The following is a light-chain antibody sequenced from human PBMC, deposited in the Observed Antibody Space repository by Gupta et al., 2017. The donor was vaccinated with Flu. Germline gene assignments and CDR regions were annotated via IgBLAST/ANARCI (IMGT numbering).Light chain of an antibody. CDR1: ITGIDRYNNSNC. CDR2: WAS. Sequence: SPVEWATVEGRASITGIDRYNNSNCLAWYQQKPGQAPKLLIYWASSRATGVPDRFSGSGSGTEFTLTISSLQPEDFAVYYCQQYNNYSWTFGQGTKLEIK. J-gene: IGKJ1*01. V-gene: IGKV4-1*01. CDR3: QQYNNYSWT.